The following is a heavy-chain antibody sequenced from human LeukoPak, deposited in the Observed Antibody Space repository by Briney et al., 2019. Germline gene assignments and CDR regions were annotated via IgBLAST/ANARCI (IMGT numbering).Heavy chain of an antibody. D-gene: IGHD1-26*01. V-gene: IGHV4-59*08. CDR1: GGSISSYY. CDR2: IYSSGST. CDR3: ARQGSGGRAFDI. J-gene: IGHJ3*02. Sequence: SETLSLTCIVSGGSISSYYWSWIRQPPGKGLEWIGYIYSSGSTNSNPSLKGRVTISVDTSKSQFSLKMTSVTAADTAVYYCARQGSGGRAFDIWGQGTMVTVSS.